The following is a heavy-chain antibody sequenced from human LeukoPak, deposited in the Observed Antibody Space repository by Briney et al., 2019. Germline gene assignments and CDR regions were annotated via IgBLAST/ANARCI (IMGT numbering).Heavy chain of an antibody. CDR3: ARESSAVAGTSEDFDY. Sequence: HPGRSLRLSCAASGFTFSSYAMHWVRQAPGKGLEWVAVISYDGSNKYYADSVKGRFTISRDNSKNTLYLQMNSLRAEDTAVYYCARESSAVAGTSEDFDYWGQGTLVTVSS. J-gene: IGHJ4*02. D-gene: IGHD6-19*01. V-gene: IGHV3-30-3*01. CDR2: ISYDGSNK. CDR1: GFTFSSYA.